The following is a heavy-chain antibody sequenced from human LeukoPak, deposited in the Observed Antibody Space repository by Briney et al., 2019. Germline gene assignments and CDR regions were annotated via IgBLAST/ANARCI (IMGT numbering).Heavy chain of an antibody. Sequence: HGGSLRLSCAASGFTFSSYWMSWVRQAPGKGLEWVANIKQDGSEKYYVDSVKGRFTISRDNAKNSLYLQMNSLRAEDTAVYYCPRSDISGSYDPWRQGTLVTVSP. CDR1: GFTFSSYW. D-gene: IGHD3-10*01. CDR3: PRSDISGSYDP. V-gene: IGHV3-7*01. J-gene: IGHJ5*02. CDR2: IKQDGSEK.